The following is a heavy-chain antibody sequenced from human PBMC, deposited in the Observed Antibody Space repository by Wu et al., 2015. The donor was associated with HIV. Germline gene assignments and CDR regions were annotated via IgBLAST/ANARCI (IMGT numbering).Heavy chain of an antibody. J-gene: IGHJ3*01. CDR1: EYTFTASY. D-gene: IGHD3-16*01. CDR2: ISPNTGGT. V-gene: IGHV1-2*02. Sequence: QVQLVQSGAEVRKPGASVKVSCKTSEYTFTASYIHWVRQAPGQGLEWMGWISPNTGGTVYAHKFQGRVTMTQDRSISTAYMEMTRLGSDDTAVYYCARGRSNVDPHEALDLWGQGTMVTVSS. CDR3: ARGRSNVDPHEALDL.